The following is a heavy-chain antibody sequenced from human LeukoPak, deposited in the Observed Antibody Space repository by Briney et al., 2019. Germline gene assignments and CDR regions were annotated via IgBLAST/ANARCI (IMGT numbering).Heavy chain of an antibody. CDR3: ARNIWFGESNDAFDF. CDR2: IIPIFGTA. Sequence: GASVKVSCKASGGTFSSYAISWVRQAPGQGLEWMGGIIPIFGTANYAQKFQGRVTITADKSTSTAYMELSRLRSDDTAVYYCARNIWFGESNDAFDFWGQGTMVTVSS. V-gene: IGHV1-69*06. CDR1: GGTFSSYA. J-gene: IGHJ3*01. D-gene: IGHD3-10*01.